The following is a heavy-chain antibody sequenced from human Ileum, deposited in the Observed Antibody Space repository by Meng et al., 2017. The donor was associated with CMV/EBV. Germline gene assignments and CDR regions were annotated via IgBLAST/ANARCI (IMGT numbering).Heavy chain of an antibody. CDR2: IYPGDYPADSAT. CDR1: GYKFDDYW. D-gene: IGHD2-21*01. V-gene: IGHV5-51*01. J-gene: IGHJ5*02. CDR3: ARWNTILSNPGGFDP. Sequence: GESLKISCEGSGYKFDDYWIGWVRHKPGKGLEWLGIIYPGDYPADSATRYSPSFQGQVIISVDKSISTAYLQWSSLKASDTAMYYCARWNTILSNPGGFDPWGQGTLVTVSS.